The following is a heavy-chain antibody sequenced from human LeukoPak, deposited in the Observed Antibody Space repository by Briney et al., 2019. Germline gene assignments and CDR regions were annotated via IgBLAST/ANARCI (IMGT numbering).Heavy chain of an antibody. Sequence: GRSLRLSCAASGFTFSSYGMHWVRQAPGKGLEWVAGIWFDGSKKYYGDSVKGRFTVSRDNSKNTLFLQVNSLRVEDTAIYYCARSRDGTLDIWGQGAMVTVSS. D-gene: IGHD5-24*01. CDR3: ARSRDGTLDI. CDR2: IWFDGSKK. J-gene: IGHJ3*02. CDR1: GFTFSSYG. V-gene: IGHV3-33*03.